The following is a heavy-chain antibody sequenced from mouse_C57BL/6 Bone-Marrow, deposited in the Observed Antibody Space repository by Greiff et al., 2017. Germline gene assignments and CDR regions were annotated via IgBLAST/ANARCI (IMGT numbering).Heavy chain of an antibody. CDR3: ARLSNWYYFDY. CDR1: GYTFTSYD. Sequence: QVQLKESGPELVKPGASVKLSCKASGYTFTSYDINWVKQRPGQGLEWIGWIYPRDGSTKYNEKFKGKATLTVDTSSSTAYMELHSLTSEDSAVYFSARLSNWYYFDYWGQGTTLTVSS. D-gene: IGHD4-1*01. CDR2: IYPRDGST. J-gene: IGHJ2*01. V-gene: IGHV1-85*01.